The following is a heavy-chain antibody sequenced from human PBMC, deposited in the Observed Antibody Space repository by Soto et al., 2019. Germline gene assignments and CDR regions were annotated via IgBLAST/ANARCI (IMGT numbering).Heavy chain of an antibody. Sequence: ASVKVSCKASGYTFTSYGISWVRQAPGQGLEWMGWINAYNGSTNYAQKLQGRVTMTTDTSTSTAYMELRSLRADDTAVYYCARARYCISTSCYGTYYYGMDVWGQGTTVTVSS. CDR3: ARARYCISTSCYGTYYYGMDV. CDR2: INAYNGST. V-gene: IGHV1-18*01. D-gene: IGHD2-2*01. J-gene: IGHJ6*02. CDR1: GYTFTSYG.